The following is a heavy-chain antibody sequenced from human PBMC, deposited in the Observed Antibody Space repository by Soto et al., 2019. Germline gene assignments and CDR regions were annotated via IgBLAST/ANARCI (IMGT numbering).Heavy chain of an antibody. CDR2: ISAYNGNT. J-gene: IGHJ4*02. CDR3: ARSLEWLFHKEGFDY. Sequence: GASVKVSCKASGGTFSSYTISWVRQAPGQGLEWMGWISAYNGNTNYAQKLQGRVTMTTDTSTSTAYMELRSLRSDDTAVYYCARSLEWLFHKEGFDYWGQGTLVTVSS. CDR1: GGTFSSYT. V-gene: IGHV1-18*01. D-gene: IGHD3-3*01.